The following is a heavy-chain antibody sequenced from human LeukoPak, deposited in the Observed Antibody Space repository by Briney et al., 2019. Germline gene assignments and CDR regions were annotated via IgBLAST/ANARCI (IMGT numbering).Heavy chain of an antibody. D-gene: IGHD5-24*01. CDR2: INHSGST. V-gene: IGHV4-34*01. CDR1: GGSFSGYY. CDR3: ATRDGYNHSTDY. J-gene: IGHJ4*02. Sequence: SETLSLTCAVYGGSFSGYYWSWIRQPPGKGLDWIGEINHSGSTNYNPSLKSRVTISVDTSKNQFSLKLSSVTAADTAVYYCATRDGYNHSTDYWGQGTLVTVSS.